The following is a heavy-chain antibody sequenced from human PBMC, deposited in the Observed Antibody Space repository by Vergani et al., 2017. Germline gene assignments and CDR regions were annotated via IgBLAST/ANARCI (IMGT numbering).Heavy chain of an antibody. D-gene: IGHD6-6*01. CDR2: IIPIFGTA. CDR3: ATLPVGGSSPYYYGMDV. V-gene: IGHV1-69*06. Sequence: QVQLVQSGAEVKKPGSSVKVSCKASGGTFSSYAISWVRQAPGQGLEWMGGIIPIFGTANYAQKFQGRVTITADKSTSTAYMELSSLRSEDTAVYYCATLPVGGSSPYYYGMDVWGQGTTVTVSS. CDR1: GGTFSSYA. J-gene: IGHJ6*02.